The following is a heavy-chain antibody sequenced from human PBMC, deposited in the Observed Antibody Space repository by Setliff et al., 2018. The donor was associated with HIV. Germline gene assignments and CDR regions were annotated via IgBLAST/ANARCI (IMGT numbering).Heavy chain of an antibody. CDR1: GYTFSTYG. CDR2: ISAYNGNT. D-gene: IGHD5-12*01. V-gene: IGHV1-18*01. J-gene: IGHJ4*02. Sequence: ASVKVSCKASGYTFSTYGISWVRQAPGQGLEWMGWISAYNGNTNYAQKLQGRVTVTTDTSTSTAYMELRSQRSDDTAVYYCASIVATFVTKYYFDYWGQGTLVTVSS. CDR3: ASIVATFVTKYYFDY.